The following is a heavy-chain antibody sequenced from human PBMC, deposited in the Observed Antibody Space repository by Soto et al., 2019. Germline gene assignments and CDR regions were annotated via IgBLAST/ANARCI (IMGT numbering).Heavy chain of an antibody. Sequence: GGSLRLSCAASGFTFSNAWMTWVRQAPGKGLEWVGRIKSKTDGGTTDYAAPVKGRFTISRDDSKNTLYLQMNSLKTEDTAEYYCTTAPYCGGDCYSYFDYWGQGTLVTVSS. D-gene: IGHD2-21*02. V-gene: IGHV3-15*01. CDR2: IKSKTDGGTT. CDR1: GFTFSNAW. CDR3: TTAPYCGGDCYSYFDY. J-gene: IGHJ4*02.